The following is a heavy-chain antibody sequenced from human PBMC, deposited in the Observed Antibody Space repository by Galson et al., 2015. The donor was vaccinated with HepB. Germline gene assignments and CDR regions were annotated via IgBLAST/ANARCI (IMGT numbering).Heavy chain of an antibody. Sequence: ETLSLTCAVFGGSFSTYYWNWIRQPPGKGLEWIGEINHSGTTNYNSSLKSRVTMSVDTSKNQFSLKLSSVTAADTAVYYCARDDDYGSSWGQGTLVTVSS. CDR1: GGSFSTYY. CDR2: INHSGTT. V-gene: IGHV4-34*01. D-gene: IGHD4/OR15-4a*01. CDR3: ARDDDYGSS. J-gene: IGHJ5*02.